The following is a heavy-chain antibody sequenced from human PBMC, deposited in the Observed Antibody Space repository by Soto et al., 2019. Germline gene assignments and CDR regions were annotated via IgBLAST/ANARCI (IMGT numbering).Heavy chain of an antibody. D-gene: IGHD2-8*01. CDR2: IYWNDDK. V-gene: IGHV2-5*01. CDR3: AQINVYYYYYGMDV. Sequence: SCATQGNPIRPVTLSWTFSGFSLSTSGVGVGWIRQPPGRALELLALIYWNDDKRYIPSLKSRLTITKDTSKTQVVLTMTNMDPVDTATYYCAQINVYYYYYGMDVWGQGTTVTVSS. CDR1: GFSLSTSGVG. J-gene: IGHJ6*02.